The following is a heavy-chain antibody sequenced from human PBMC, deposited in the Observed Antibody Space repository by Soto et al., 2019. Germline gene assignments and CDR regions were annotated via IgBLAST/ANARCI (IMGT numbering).Heavy chain of an antibody. D-gene: IGHD3-22*01. J-gene: IGHJ4*02. CDR3: AHRTYDSSGYYCDY. CDR1: GFSLSTSGVG. V-gene: IGHV2-5*02. CDR2: IYWDDDK. Sequence: QITLKESGPPLVKPTQTLTLTCTFSGFSLSTSGVGVGWIRQPPGKALEWLALIYWDDDKRYSPSLKSRLTIAKDTSKNQVVLTMTNMDPVDTATYDCAHRTYDSSGYYCDYWGQGTLVTVSS.